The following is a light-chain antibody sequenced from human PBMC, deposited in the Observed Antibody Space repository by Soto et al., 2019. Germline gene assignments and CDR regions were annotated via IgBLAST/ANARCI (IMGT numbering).Light chain of an antibody. V-gene: IGLV2-11*01. CDR2: EVN. J-gene: IGLJ1*01. Sequence: QSALTQPRSVSGSLGQSVTISCAGTRSVVGGYNYVSWYQQPPGTAPKLMIYEVNKRPSGVPDRFSGSKSGNTASLTISGLQAEDEGDYYCCSYAGMYTWVFGTGTKVTVL. CDR1: RSVVGGYNY. CDR3: CSYAGMYTWV.